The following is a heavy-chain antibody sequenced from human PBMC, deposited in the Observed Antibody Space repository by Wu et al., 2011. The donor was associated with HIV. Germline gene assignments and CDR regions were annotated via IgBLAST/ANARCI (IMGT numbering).Heavy chain of an antibody. CDR2: INPNSGGT. D-gene: IGHD2-15*01. CDR3: VRGRPVVVVALTGHPFDF. CDR1: GYTFTDYY. V-gene: IGHV1-2*02. Sequence: VKKPGASVKLSCKASGYTFTDYYIHWVRQAPGQGLEWMGWINPNSGGTNYAQKSQDRVTMTRDTSINTAYMELSSLRYDDTAVYYCVRGRPVVVVALTGHPFDFWGQGTLVTVSS. J-gene: IGHJ4*02.